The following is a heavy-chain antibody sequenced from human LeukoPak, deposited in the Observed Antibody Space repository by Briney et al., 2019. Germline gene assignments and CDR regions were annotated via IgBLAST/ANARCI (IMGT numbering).Heavy chain of an antibody. CDR3: AKEEIDDSSGYYYFSSSGGSFDI. CDR2: IQRGGNEK. J-gene: IGHJ3*02. CDR1: GFTFSSYW. V-gene: IGHV3-7*01. Sequence: GSLRLSCAASGFTFSSYWMSWVRQAPGKGLEWVANIQRGGNEKYYVNSVKGRFTISRDNAKNSLYLQMNSLRAEDTAVYYCAKEEIDDSSGYYYFSSSGGSFDIWGQGTMVTVSS. D-gene: IGHD3-22*01.